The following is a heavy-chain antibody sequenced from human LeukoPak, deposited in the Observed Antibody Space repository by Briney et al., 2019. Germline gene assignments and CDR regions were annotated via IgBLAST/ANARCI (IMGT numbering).Heavy chain of an antibody. V-gene: IGHV3-74*01. CDR2: IGSDGSST. Sequence: PGGSLRLSCAASGFTISYYWMHWVRQAPTKGLVWVSRIGSDGSSTNYADSVKGRFTISRDNTKSTVYLQMNSLRAEDTAVYYCARVSGGAFDIWGQGTLVTVSS. J-gene: IGHJ3*02. D-gene: IGHD2-15*01. CDR1: GFTISYYW. CDR3: ARVSGGAFDI.